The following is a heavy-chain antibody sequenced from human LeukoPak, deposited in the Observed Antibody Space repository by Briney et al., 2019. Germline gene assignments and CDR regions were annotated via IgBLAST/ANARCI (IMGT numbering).Heavy chain of an antibody. V-gene: IGHV3-48*02. CDR1: GFTFSSYG. CDR2: ISTTSSTI. Sequence: GGSLRLSCAASGFTFSSYGMNWVRQAPGKGLEWVSYISTTSSTIYYADSVKGRFTMSRDNAKSSLYLQIDSLRDENTAVYYCARGKEKWLDHFDYWGQGSLVTVSS. CDR3: ARGKEKWLDHFDY. J-gene: IGHJ4*02. D-gene: IGHD6-19*01.